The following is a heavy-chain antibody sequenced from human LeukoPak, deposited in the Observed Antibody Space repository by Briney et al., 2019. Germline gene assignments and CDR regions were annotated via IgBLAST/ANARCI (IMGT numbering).Heavy chain of an antibody. CDR3: ASLRGYSRPGI. Sequence: SETLSLTCAVYGGSFSGYYWSWIRQPPGKGLEWIGEINHSGSTNYNPSLKRRVTISVDTSKNQFSLKLSSVTAADTAVYYCASLRGYSRPGIWGQGTMVTVSS. D-gene: IGHD5-12*01. V-gene: IGHV4-34*01. J-gene: IGHJ3*02. CDR1: GGSFSGYY. CDR2: INHSGST.